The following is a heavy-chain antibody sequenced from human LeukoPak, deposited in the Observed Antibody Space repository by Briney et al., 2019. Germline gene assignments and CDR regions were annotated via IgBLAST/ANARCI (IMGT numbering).Heavy chain of an antibody. CDR1: GYTLTELS. Sequence: ASVKVSCKVSGYTLTELSMHWVRQAPGKGLEWMGGFDPEDGETIYAQKFQGRVTMTEDRSTDTAYMELSGLRSEDTAVYYCARERTEIVPTEVTTQFYSYYYGLDVWGQGTTVTVSS. CDR3: ARERTEIVPTEVTTQFYSYYYGLDV. CDR2: FDPEDGET. D-gene: IGHD1-1*01. J-gene: IGHJ6*02. V-gene: IGHV1-24*01.